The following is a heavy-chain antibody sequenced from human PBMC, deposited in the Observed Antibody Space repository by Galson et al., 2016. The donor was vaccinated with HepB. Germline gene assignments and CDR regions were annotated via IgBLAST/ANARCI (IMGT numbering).Heavy chain of an antibody. CDR2: ISTRRTT. V-gene: IGHV3-23*01. D-gene: IGHD1-1*01. Sequence: SLRLSCAASGFVFSNFGLSWVRQAPGKGLEWVASISTRRTTYYSDSVQGRFTISRDNSNNTLYLQMNGLRAEGTAVYYCAKERLVRRIFDHWSQGTLLTVSS. CDR1: GFVFSNFG. CDR3: AKERLVRRIFDH. J-gene: IGHJ4*02.